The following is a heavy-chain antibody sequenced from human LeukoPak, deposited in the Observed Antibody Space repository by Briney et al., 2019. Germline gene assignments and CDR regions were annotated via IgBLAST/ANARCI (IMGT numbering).Heavy chain of an antibody. CDR1: GYTFTSSY. D-gene: IGHD6-13*01. V-gene: IGHV1-2*02. CDR2: INPNSGST. Sequence: ASVKVSCKASGYTFTSSYMHWVRQAPGQGLEWMGRINPNSGSTNYAQKFQGRVTMTRDTSMSTVYMELSRLRSEDTAVYYCARDFEQQLVPSGYDYSYGMDGWGQGATVT. J-gene: IGHJ6*01. CDR3: ARDFEQQLVPSGYDYSYGMDG.